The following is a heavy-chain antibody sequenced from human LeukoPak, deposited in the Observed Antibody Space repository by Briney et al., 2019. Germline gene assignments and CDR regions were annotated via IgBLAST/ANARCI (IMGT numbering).Heavy chain of an antibody. CDR3: ARHNRPGSSGNNFYEPFDY. J-gene: IGHJ4*02. CDR2: IYYSGST. V-gene: IGHV4-39*01. CDR1: GGSISSSNNY. D-gene: IGHD3-3*01. Sequence: SETLSLTCTVSGGSISSSNNYWGWIRQSPGKGLEWIGSIYYSGSTYYNPSLKSRVSTSVDTSKNQFSLKLSSVTAADMAMYYCARHNRPGSSGNNFYEPFDYWGQGTLVTVSS.